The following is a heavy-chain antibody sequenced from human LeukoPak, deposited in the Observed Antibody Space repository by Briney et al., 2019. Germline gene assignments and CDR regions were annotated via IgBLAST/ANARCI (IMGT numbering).Heavy chain of an antibody. CDR1: GFTFSTYG. D-gene: IGHD3-10*01. CDR3: AKAFPLSGSGIYYVSNWFDP. CDR2: IWHDGDRK. V-gene: IGHV3-33*06. J-gene: IGHJ5*02. Sequence: GGSLRLSCAASGFTFSTYGMHWVRQAPGRGLEWVAIIWHDGDRKYYADSVKGRFTISRDNSKNMLYLEMNSLRADDTAVYYCAKAFPLSGSGIYYVSNWFDPWGQGTLVTVSS.